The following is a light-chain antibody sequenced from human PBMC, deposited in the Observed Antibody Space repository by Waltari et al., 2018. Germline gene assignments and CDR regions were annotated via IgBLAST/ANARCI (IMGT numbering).Light chain of an antibody. CDR1: SGHSHYA. CDR2: LNGDGSH. J-gene: IGLJ2*01. Sequence: QLVLTQSPSASASLGASVKLTCTLSSGHSHYAIAWHQQQPNKGPRSLMKLNGDGSHTKGDGIPDRFSGSSSGAERFLTNSSLQSEDEGDYYCQTWDTDIHVVFGGGTKLIVL. CDR3: QTWDTDIHVV. V-gene: IGLV4-69*01.